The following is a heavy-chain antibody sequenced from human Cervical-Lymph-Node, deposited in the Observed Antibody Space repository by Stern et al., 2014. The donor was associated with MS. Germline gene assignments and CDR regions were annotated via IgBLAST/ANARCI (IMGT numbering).Heavy chain of an antibody. D-gene: IGHD3-10*01. CDR1: GYTFSAYY. CDR3: AKDRTLASGTYYIDLLDY. V-gene: IGHV1-2*06. Sequence: QVQLVQSGAEMKKPGASVKISCKTSGYTFSAYYLHWVRQIPGEGLEWMGRVNPNSGGTNLAQKFQGRVIMTRDTSINTTHLEVTGLTSDDTAVYYCAKDRTLASGTYYIDLLDYWGQGTLVTVSS. J-gene: IGHJ4*02. CDR2: VNPNSGGT.